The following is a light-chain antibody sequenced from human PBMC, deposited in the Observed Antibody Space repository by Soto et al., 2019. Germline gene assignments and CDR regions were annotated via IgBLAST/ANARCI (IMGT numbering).Light chain of an antibody. V-gene: IGLV2-14*03. Sequence: QSVLTQPASVSGSPGQSITISCTGTNSDIGGYNYVSWYQQHPGKAPKLMIYDVSNRPSGVSYRFSGSKSGNTASLTISGLQAEDEADDYCSSYTSRSTLGVFGGGTKVTVL. CDR1: NSDIGGYNY. CDR3: SSYTSRSTLGV. J-gene: IGLJ2*01. CDR2: DVS.